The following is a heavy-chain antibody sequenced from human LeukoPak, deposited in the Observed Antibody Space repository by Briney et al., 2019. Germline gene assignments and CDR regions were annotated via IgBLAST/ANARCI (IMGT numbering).Heavy chain of an antibody. CDR3: ARDMRLVATITGYYYMDV. Sequence: ASVKVSCNASGYTFTGYYMHWVRQAPGQGLEWMGWINPNSGGTNYAQKFQGRVTMTRDTSISTAYMELSRLRSDDTAVYYCARDMRLVATITGYYYMDVWGKGTTVTVSS. D-gene: IGHD5-12*01. CDR2: INPNSGGT. CDR1: GYTFTGYY. J-gene: IGHJ6*03. V-gene: IGHV1-2*02.